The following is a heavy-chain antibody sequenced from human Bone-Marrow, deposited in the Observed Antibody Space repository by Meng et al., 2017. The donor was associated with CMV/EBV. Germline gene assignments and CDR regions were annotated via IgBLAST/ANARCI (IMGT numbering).Heavy chain of an antibody. CDR3: ALRFIASNTWYEAAY. Sequence: SETLTLTCTVSGFSISSSSYYWSWIRQPPGKGLEWIGYIYYSGSTNYNPSLKSRVTISVDTTKNQFSLKLNSVTAADTAVYYCALRFIASNTWYEAAYGGQGALVTVSS. CDR1: GFSISSSSYY. V-gene: IGHV4-61*01. J-gene: IGHJ4*02. CDR2: IYYSGST. D-gene: IGHD6-13*01.